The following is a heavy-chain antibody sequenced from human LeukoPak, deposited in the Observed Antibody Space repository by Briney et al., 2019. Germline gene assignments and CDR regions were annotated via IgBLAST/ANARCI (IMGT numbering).Heavy chain of an antibody. D-gene: IGHD1/OR15-1a*01. J-gene: IGHJ4*02. V-gene: IGHV1-2*02. CDR3: ARDLGGGNNGIDY. CDR2: INPNSGGT. Sequence: GASVKVSCKASGYTFTGYYMHWVRQAPGQGLEWMGWINPNSGGTNYAQKFQGRVTMTRDTSISTAYMELSRLRSDDTAVYYCARDLGGGNNGIDYWGQGTLVTVSS. CDR1: GYTFTGYY.